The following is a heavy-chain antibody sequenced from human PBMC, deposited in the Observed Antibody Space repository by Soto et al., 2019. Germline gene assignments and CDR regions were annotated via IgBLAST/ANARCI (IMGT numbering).Heavy chain of an antibody. Sequence: QITLKESGPTLVKPTQTLTLTCTFSGFSLNTGGVGVGWIRQPPGKALEWLALIYWNDDKRYRPSLESRLTTTKDSSKNQVVLTLTTIDPVDTATYYSARATRRDASFDYRGQGTLGTVAS. V-gene: IGHV2-5*01. J-gene: IGHJ4*02. CDR1: GFSLNTGGVG. CDR2: IYWNDDK. CDR3: ARATRRDASFDY.